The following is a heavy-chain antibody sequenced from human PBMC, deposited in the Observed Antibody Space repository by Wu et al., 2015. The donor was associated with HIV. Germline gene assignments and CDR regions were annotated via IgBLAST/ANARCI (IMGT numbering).Heavy chain of an antibody. CDR3: TRDAGGPQTYYYDSSGFEFDS. Sequence: QVQLVQSGAEMRKPGASVKVSCKSSGYSFIDHYIHWVRQAPGQRLEWVGWINPNSGGSMSAEEFQGGVIMTRDTSINTVYLELRRLRSDDTAVYFCTRDAGGPQTYYYDSSGFEFDSWGQGTLVIVSS. V-gene: IGHV1-2*02. CDR1: GYSFIDHY. CDR2: INPNSGGS. J-gene: IGHJ4*02. D-gene: IGHD3-22*01.